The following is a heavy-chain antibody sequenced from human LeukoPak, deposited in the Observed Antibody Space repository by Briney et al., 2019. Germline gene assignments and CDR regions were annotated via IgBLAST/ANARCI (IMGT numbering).Heavy chain of an antibody. D-gene: IGHD3-10*01. Sequence: SETLSLTCTVSGGSISSYYWSWIRQPPGKGLEWIGYIYYSGSTNYNLSLKSRVTISVDTSKNQFSLRLSSVTAADTAVYYCARGLMVQGVWFDPWGQGTLVTVSS. CDR2: IYYSGST. V-gene: IGHV4-59*01. CDR1: GGSISSYY. J-gene: IGHJ5*02. CDR3: ARGLMVQGVWFDP.